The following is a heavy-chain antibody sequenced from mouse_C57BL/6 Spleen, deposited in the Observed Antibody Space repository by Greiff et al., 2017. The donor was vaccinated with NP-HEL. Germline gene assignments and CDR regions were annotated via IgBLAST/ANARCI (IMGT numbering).Heavy chain of an antibody. CDR1: GYAFSSSW. D-gene: IGHD1-1*01. V-gene: IGHV1-82*01. Sequence: VNVVESGPELVKPGASVKISCKASGYAFSSSWMNWVKQRPGKGLEWIGRIYPGDGDTNYNGKFKGKATLTADKSSSTAYMQLSSLTSEDSAVYFCARSGYYGSSPRAMDYWGQGTSVTVSS. CDR2: IYPGDGDT. J-gene: IGHJ4*01. CDR3: ARSGYYGSSPRAMDY.